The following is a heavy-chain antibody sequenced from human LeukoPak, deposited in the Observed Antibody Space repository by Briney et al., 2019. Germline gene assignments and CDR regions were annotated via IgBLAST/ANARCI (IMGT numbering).Heavy chain of an antibody. V-gene: IGHV3-13*01. D-gene: IGHD5-24*01. J-gene: IGHJ3*01. Sequence: RPGGSLRLSCSASGFTFSNYGMHWVRQEKGKGLEWVSSIGTGGHTYYAPSVKGRFTISRENAKNSLYLQMNSLRAGDTAIYYCTRGGLEAPCDVWGQGTMVAVSS. CDR2: IGTGGHT. CDR1: GFTFSNYG. CDR3: TRGGLEAPCDV.